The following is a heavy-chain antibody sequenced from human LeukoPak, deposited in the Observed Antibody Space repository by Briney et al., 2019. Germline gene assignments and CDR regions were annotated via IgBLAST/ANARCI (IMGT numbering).Heavy chain of an antibody. CDR2: IAVSGGGP. D-gene: IGHD5-18*01. V-gene: IGHV3-23*01. Sequence: PGRSLRLSCAASGFSFSSYAMSWVRQAPGKGLEWVSSIAVSGGGPYYGDSVKGRFTISRDNSKNTVYLQMNSLRAEDTATYSCAKGGIGSSPGLDSWGQGTLVTVSS. CDR3: AKGGIGSSPGLDS. J-gene: IGHJ4*02. CDR1: GFSFSSYA.